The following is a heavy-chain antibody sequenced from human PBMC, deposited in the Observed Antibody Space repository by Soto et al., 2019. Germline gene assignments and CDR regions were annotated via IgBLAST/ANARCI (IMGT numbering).Heavy chain of an antibody. CDR2: ISYDGSNK. V-gene: IGHV3-30-3*01. J-gene: IGHJ5*02. Sequence: QVQLVASAGGLVQPGRSLRLSCAASGFTFSSYAMHWVRQAPGKGLEWVAVISYDGSNKYYADSVKGRFTISRDNSKNTLYLQMNSLSAADTAVYYWANSGLPFDPCGQGTLVTVSS. D-gene: IGHD6-25*01. CDR3: ANSGLPFDP. CDR1: GFTFSSYA.